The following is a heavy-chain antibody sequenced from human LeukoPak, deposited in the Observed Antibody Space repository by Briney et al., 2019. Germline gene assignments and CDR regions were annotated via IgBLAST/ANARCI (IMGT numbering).Heavy chain of an antibody. J-gene: IGHJ4*02. V-gene: IGHV1-2*02. CDR2: INPSSGGT. Sequence: ASVKVSCKASGYTFTGYYMHWVRQAPGQGLEWMGWINPSSGGTNYAQKFQGRVTMTRDTSISTAYMELSRLRSDDTAVYYCARVPAIYDSGGYPIDYWGQGTLVTVSS. CDR3: ARVPAIYDSGGYPIDY. CDR1: GYTFTGYY. D-gene: IGHD3-22*01.